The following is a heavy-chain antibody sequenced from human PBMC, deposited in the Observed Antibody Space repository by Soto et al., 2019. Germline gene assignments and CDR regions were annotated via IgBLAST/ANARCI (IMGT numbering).Heavy chain of an antibody. D-gene: IGHD3-16*02. CDR3: ARGPDYDYIWGSYRADEALDY. CDR1: GYTFTSYA. CDR2: INAGNGNT. J-gene: IGHJ4*02. Sequence: QVQLVQSGAEVKKPGASVKVSCKASGYTFTSYAMHWVRQAPGHRLEWMGWINAGNGNTKYSQKLQGRVTITRDTSARTAYMELSSLRSEDTAVYYCARGPDYDYIWGSYRADEALDYWGQGTLVTVSS. V-gene: IGHV1-3*01.